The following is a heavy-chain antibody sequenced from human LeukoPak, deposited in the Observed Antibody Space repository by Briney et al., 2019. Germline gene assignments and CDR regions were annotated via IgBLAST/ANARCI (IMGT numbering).Heavy chain of an antibody. D-gene: IGHD6-19*01. Sequence: GGTLRLSCAASGFTFSNYGLSWVRQAPGEGLEWVSGITGSGGSTYYADSVKGRFTISRDNAKNSLYLQMNSLRAEDTAVYYCARGAVAGTGDAFDIWGQGTMVTVSS. J-gene: IGHJ3*02. CDR1: GFTFSNYG. CDR3: ARGAVAGTGDAFDI. V-gene: IGHV3-23*01. CDR2: ITGSGGST.